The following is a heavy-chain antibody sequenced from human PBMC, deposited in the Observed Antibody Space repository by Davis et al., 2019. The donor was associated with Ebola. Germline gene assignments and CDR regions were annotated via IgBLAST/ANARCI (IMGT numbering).Heavy chain of an antibody. V-gene: IGHV4-34*01. J-gene: IGHJ4*02. D-gene: IGHD4-11*01. CDR3: ARVRYSNYAQIDY. CDR1: GGSFSGYY. Sequence: MPSETLSLTCAVYGGSFSGYYWSWIRQPPGKGLEWIGSIYYSGSTYYNPSLKSRVTISVDTSKNQFSLKLSSVTAADTAVYYCARVRYSNYAQIDYWGQGTLVTVSS. CDR2: IYYSGST.